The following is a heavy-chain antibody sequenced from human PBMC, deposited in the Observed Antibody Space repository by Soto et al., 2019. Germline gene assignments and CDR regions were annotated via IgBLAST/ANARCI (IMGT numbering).Heavy chain of an antibody. CDR3: ARAPRGGSSGYYSDY. Sequence: SETLSLTCAVYGGSFSGYYWSWIRQPPGKGLEWIGEINHSGSTNYNPSLKSRVTIPVDTSKNQFSLKLSSVTAADTAVYYCARAPRGGSSGYYSDYWGQGTLVTVSS. D-gene: IGHD3-22*01. J-gene: IGHJ4*02. CDR1: GGSFSGYY. V-gene: IGHV4-34*01. CDR2: INHSGST.